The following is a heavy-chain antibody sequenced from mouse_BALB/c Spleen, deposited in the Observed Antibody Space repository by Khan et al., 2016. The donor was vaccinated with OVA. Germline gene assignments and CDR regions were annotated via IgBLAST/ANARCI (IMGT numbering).Heavy chain of an antibody. CDR3: ARLAYYYNSEGFAY. J-gene: IGHJ3*01. Sequence: EVQLLETEGDLVKTGGSLKLSCAASGFTFSTYGMSWVRQTPDKRLEWVATISSGGHYTYYIDSVKGRFTISRDNAKNILYLQMTSLRSEDTAIYYCARLAYYYNSEGFAYWGQGTLVTVSA. CDR1: GFTFSTYG. CDR2: ISSGGHYT. V-gene: IGHV5-6*01. D-gene: IGHD1-1*02.